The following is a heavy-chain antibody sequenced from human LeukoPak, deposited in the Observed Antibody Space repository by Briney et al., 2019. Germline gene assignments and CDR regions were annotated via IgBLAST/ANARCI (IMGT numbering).Heavy chain of an antibody. D-gene: IGHD3-10*01. CDR3: ARVKSYYYGSGSYYKGDWFDP. J-gene: IGHJ5*02. V-gene: IGHV1-69*01. Sequence: GSSVKVSCKASGGTFSSYAISWVRQAPGQGLEWMGGIIPIFGTANYAQKFQGRVTITADESTSTAYMELSSLRSEDTAVYYCARVKSYYYGSGSYYKGDWFDPWGQGTLVTVSS. CDR2: IIPIFGTA. CDR1: GGTFSSYA.